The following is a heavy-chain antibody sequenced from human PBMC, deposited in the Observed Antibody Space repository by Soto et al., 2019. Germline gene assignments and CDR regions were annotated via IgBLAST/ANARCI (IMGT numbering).Heavy chain of an antibody. V-gene: IGHV4-61*01. CDR2: IYYNGRT. CDR1: GGSVSSGSYY. CDR3: ARECRSGYSAWYFDL. J-gene: IGHJ2*01. D-gene: IGHD3-22*01. Sequence: QVQLQESGPGLVKPSETLSLTCSVSGGSVSSGSYYWSWIRQPPGKGLEWIGYIYYNGRTNNNPSLKRRVTISVDTSKNQFPLKLSSVTAADTAVYYCARECRSGYSAWYFDLWGRGTLVTVSS.